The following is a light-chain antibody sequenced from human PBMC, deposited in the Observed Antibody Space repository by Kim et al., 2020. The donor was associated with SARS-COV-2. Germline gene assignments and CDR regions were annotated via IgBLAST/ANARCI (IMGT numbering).Light chain of an antibody. CDR3: QSYDNSLSGSV. CDR1: SPNIGAGYD. Sequence: QRVPIRDAWSSPNIGAGYDVHWYQQLPGTAPNLLFYGTSTRPSGVHDRFSGSKSGTSASLAITGLQAEDGADYYCQSYDNSLSGSVFRTGTKVTVL. V-gene: IGLV1-40*01. CDR2: GTS. J-gene: IGLJ1*01.